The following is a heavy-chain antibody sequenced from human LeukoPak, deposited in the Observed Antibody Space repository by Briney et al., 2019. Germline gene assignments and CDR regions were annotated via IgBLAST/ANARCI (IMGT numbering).Heavy chain of an antibody. D-gene: IGHD2-2*01. V-gene: IGHV4-34*01. Sequence: SETLSLTCAVYGGSFSGYYWSWIRQPPGKGLEWIGEINHRGSTNYNPSLKSRVTISVDTSKNQFSLKLSSVTAADTAVYYCARGGDIVVVPAAIWGQGTLVTVSS. J-gene: IGHJ4*02. CDR1: GGSFSGYY. CDR2: INHRGST. CDR3: ARGGDIVVVPAAI.